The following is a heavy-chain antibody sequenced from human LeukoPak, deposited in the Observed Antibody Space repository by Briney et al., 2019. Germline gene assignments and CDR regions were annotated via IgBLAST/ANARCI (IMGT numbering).Heavy chain of an antibody. CDR2: INPNSGGT. V-gene: IGHV1-2*02. D-gene: IGHD3-22*01. Sequence: ASVRVSCKASGYTFTGYYMHWVRQAPGRGLEWMGWINPNSGGTNYAQKFQGRVTMTRDTSISTAYMELSRLRSDDTAVYYCAGNYYYYDSSGYPFDYWGQGTLVTVSS. J-gene: IGHJ4*02. CDR1: GYTFTGYY. CDR3: AGNYYYYDSSGYPFDY.